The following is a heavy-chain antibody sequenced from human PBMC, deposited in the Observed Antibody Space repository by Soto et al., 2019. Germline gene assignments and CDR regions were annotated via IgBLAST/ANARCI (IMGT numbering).Heavy chain of an antibody. CDR3: ARSGYSYGPNID. CDR1: RGSSSASG. J-gene: IGHJ4*02. CDR2: FIPIFGTA. D-gene: IGHD5-18*01. Sequence: QVQLVQSGAEVQKPGSSVKVSCRAARGSSSASGFSWVRQAPGQGLEWVGGFIPIFGTANYAPKFQDRVTMTADESTSTVYMALSSLKSEDTAMYYCARSGYSYGPNIDWGQGTLVTVSS. V-gene: IGHV1-69*01.